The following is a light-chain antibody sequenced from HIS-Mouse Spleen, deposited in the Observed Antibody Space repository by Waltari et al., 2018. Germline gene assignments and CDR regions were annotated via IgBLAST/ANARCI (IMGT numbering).Light chain of an antibody. V-gene: IGLV3-1*01. CDR2: QDS. CDR3: QAWDSSTYV. J-gene: IGLJ1*01. Sequence: SYELTQPPSVSVSPGQTARITCSGDALPKQYAYWYQQKPGQSPVLVIYQDSKRPSGIPARFSGSNSVNTATLTISGTQAMDEADYYCQAWDSSTYVFGTGTKVTVL. CDR1: ALPKQY.